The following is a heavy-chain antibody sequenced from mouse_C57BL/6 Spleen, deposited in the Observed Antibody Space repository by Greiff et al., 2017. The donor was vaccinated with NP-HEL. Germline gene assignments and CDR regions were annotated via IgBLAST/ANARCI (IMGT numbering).Heavy chain of an antibody. D-gene: IGHD2-12*01. V-gene: IGHV6-3*01. J-gene: IGHJ2*01. CDR3: TPGVTLDY. CDR1: GFTFSNYW. CDR2: IRLKSDNYAT. Sequence: EVKLEESGGGLVQPGGSMKLSCVASGFTFSNYWMNWVRQSPEKGLEWVAQIRLKSDNYATHYAESVKGRFTISRDDSKSSVYLQMNNLRAEDTGIYYCTPGVTLDYWGQGTTLTVSS.